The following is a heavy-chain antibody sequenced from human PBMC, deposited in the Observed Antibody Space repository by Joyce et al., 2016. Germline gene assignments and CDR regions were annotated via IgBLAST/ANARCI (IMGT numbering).Heavy chain of an antibody. CDR1: GYTFINYY. D-gene: IGHD6-19*01. J-gene: IGHJ4*02. V-gene: IGHV1-2*04. Sequence: QVQLVQSGAEVKKPGASVKVSCKASGYTFINYYIHWVRKAPGQGLEWMGWINPSSGDTKYEQKFQGWVTMTRDTSITTAYMELNSLKSDDTAVYYCARGGLRRGSGHKELSEIDYWGQGTLVTVSS. CDR3: ARGGLRRGSGHKELSEIDY. CDR2: INPSSGDT.